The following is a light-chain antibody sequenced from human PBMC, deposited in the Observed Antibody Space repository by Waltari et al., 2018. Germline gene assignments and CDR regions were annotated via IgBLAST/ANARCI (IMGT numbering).Light chain of an antibody. J-gene: IGLJ3*02. CDR2: DVS. V-gene: IGLV2-11*01. CDR3: CSYAGTYPGV. CDR1: SSDVGAYKY. Sequence: QSALTQPRSVSGSPGQSVTISCTGASSDVGAYKYVSWYQQYPGKAPKLMIYDVSTRPSGVPDRFSGSKSGNPASLTISGLQAEDEADYYCCSYAGTYPGVFGGGTKLTVL.